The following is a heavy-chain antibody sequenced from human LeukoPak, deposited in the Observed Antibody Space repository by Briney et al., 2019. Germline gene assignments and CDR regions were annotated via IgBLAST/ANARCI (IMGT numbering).Heavy chain of an antibody. V-gene: IGHV3-21*01. CDR1: GFTFSSYS. Sequence: GGSLRLSCAASGFTFSSYSMNWVRQAPGKGLEWVSSISSSSSYRYYADSVKGRFTISRDNAKNSLYLQMNSLRAEDTAVYYCASGEVGLTDYYGMDVWGQGTTVTVSS. J-gene: IGHJ6*02. CDR2: ISSSSSYR. CDR3: ASGEVGLTDYYGMDV. D-gene: IGHD1-26*01.